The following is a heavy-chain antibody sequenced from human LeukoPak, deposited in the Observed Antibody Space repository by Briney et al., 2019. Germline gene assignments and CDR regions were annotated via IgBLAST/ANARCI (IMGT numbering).Heavy chain of an antibody. J-gene: IGHJ5*02. Sequence: PGGSLRLSCTASGFTFGDYAMSWFRQAPGKGLEWLGFIRSKTHSGATEYAASERGRFTISRDDSKSIAYLQMNSLKTEDTAMYYCTRGYSYGYRWGQGILVTVSS. CDR3: TRGYSYGYR. D-gene: IGHD5-18*01. V-gene: IGHV3-49*03. CDR1: GFTFGDYA. CDR2: IRSKTHSGAT.